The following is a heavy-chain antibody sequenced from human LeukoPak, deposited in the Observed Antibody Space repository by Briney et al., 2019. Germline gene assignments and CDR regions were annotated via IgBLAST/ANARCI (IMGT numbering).Heavy chain of an antibody. V-gene: IGHV3-21*04. CDR2: ISSSSSYI. CDR1: GFTFSSYN. D-gene: IGHD3-22*01. Sequence: GGSLRLSCAASGFTFSSYNMNWVRQAPGKGLEWVSSISSSSSYIYYADSVKGRFTISRDNAKHSLYLQMNSLRAEDTALYYCARKEPYYYDSSAYRPSAFDIWGQGTMVTVSS. CDR3: ARKEPYYYDSSAYRPSAFDI. J-gene: IGHJ3*02.